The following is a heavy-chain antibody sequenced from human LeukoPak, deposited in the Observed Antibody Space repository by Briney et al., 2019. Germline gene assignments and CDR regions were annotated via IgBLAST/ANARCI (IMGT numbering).Heavy chain of an antibody. V-gene: IGHV4-34*01. CDR2: INPRGST. Sequence: SETLSLTCGVYGGSFSGYYWSWIRQPPGKGLEWIGEINPRGSTNYNPSLKSRVTLSADTSKNQYSLTLNSVTAADTAVYYCARRRLGYYFDYWGQGTLVTVSS. J-gene: IGHJ4*02. CDR3: ARRRLGYYFDY. CDR1: GGSFSGYY. D-gene: IGHD5-24*01.